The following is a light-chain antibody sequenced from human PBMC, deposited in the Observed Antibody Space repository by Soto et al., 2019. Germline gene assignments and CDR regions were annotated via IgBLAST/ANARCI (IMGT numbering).Light chain of an antibody. CDR3: HSRA. V-gene: IGKV1-5*03. CDR1: QSIDSW. Sequence: DIRMTQYHYTLSASVGDRVTITCRASQSIDSWLAWYQQKPGKAPKLLMYKASSVESGVPSRFSGSGSETEFTLTISRLQPDDFATYFCHSRAFGQGTRLAIK. CDR2: KAS. J-gene: IGKJ5*01.